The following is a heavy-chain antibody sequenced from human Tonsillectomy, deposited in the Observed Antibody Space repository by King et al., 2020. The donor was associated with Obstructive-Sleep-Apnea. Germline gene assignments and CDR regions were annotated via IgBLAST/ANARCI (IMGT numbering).Heavy chain of an antibody. Sequence: VQLVQSGAEVKKPGEALKISCKGSGYRFLTYWIGWVRQMPGKGLEWMGIIYPGDSDSRYSPSFQGQVTISADESNTTAYLQWSSLKASDTAMYYCARGGEYYFDYWGQGTLVTVSS. CDR1: GYRFLTYW. CDR3: ARGGEYYFDY. V-gene: IGHV5-51*01. CDR2: IYPGDSDS. D-gene: IGHD2-15*01. J-gene: IGHJ4*02.